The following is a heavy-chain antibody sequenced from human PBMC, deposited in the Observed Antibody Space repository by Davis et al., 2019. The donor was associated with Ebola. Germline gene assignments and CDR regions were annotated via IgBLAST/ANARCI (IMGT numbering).Heavy chain of an antibody. J-gene: IGHJ4*02. CDR3: ATNWGGYDY. CDR2: INHSGST. V-gene: IGHV4-34*01. CDR1: GGSFSGYY. Sequence: PGGSLRLSCAVYGGSFSGYYWSWIRQPPGKGLEWIGEINHSGSTNYNPSLKSRVTISVDTSKNQFSLKLSSVTAADTAVYYCATNWGGYDYWGQGTLVTVSS. D-gene: IGHD7-27*01.